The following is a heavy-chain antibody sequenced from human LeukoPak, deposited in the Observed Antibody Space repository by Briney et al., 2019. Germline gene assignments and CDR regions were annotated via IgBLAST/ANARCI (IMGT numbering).Heavy chain of an antibody. CDR2: IYSSGST. V-gene: IGHV4-59*12. CDR3: ARDSLWSYDILTGYNGGDGYFQH. D-gene: IGHD3-9*01. Sequence: SETLSLTCVVSGGSMSSSYWTWIRQPPGKGLEWIGCIYSSGSTNYNPSLKSRVTISVDTSKNQFSLKLSSVTAADTAVYYCARDSLWSYDILTGYNGGDGYFQHWGQGTLVTVSS. CDR1: GGSMSSSY. J-gene: IGHJ1*01.